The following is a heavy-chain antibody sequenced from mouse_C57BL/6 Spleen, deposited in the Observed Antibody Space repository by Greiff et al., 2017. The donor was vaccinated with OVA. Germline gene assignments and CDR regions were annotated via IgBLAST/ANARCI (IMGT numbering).Heavy chain of an antibody. D-gene: IGHD1-1*01. J-gene: IGHJ1*03. V-gene: IGHV5-17*01. CDR1: GFTFSDYG. CDR3: ARPTTVVATSWYFDV. Sequence: EVKLVESGGGLVKPGGSLKLSCAASGFTFSDYGMHWVRQAPEKGLEWVAYISSGSSTIYYADTVKGLFTISRDNAKNTLFLQMTSLRSEDTAMYYCARPTTVVATSWYFDVWGTGTTVTVSS. CDR2: ISSGSSTI.